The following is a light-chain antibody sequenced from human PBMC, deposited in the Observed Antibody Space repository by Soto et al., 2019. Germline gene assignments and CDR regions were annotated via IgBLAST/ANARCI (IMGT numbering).Light chain of an antibody. CDR3: QTWGTGSVV. V-gene: IGLV4-69*01. CDR2: VNSDGSH. CDR1: SGHSNNA. Sequence: QLVLTQSPSASASLGASVKLTCTLSSGHSNNAIAWHQQQPEKGPRYLMKVNSDGSHNKGDGIPDRFSGSSSGAERYLTISSLQSDDEADYYCQTWGTGSVVFGGGTKVTVL. J-gene: IGLJ2*01.